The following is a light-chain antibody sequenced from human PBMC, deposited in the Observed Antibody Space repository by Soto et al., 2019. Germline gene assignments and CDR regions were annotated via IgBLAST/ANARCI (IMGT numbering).Light chain of an antibody. CDR2: DAS. CDR3: QQYEKWRT. J-gene: IGKJ1*01. Sequence: EIVMTQSPATLSVSPGEGATLSCRASQSINTNLAWYQQKPGHAPRLLIYDASTRATGLPARISGSGSGTEFTLTISCLHSEDFAVYYCQQYEKWRTFGQGTKVEIK. V-gene: IGKV3-15*01. CDR1: QSINTN.